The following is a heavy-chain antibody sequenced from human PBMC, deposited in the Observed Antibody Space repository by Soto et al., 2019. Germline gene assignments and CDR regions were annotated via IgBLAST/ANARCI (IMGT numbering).Heavy chain of an antibody. Sequence: SGGSLRLSCAASGFTFSSYEMNWVRQAPGKGLEWVSYISNSGSTIYYADSVKGRFSISRDNSKNTLHLQMNSLRADDTAVYYWAKEGASGSSPPYYYYGRDVGAQGTTVTVSS. D-gene: IGHD1-26*01. CDR3: AKEGASGSSPPYYYYGRDV. CDR2: ISNSGSTI. V-gene: IGHV3-48*03. CDR1: GFTFSSYE. J-gene: IGHJ6*02.